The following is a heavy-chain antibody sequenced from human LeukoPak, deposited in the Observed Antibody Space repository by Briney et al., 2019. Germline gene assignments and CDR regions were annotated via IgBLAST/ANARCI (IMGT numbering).Heavy chain of an antibody. V-gene: IGHV7-4-1*02. CDR3: ARVQGYCSTTSCYPHY. J-gene: IGHJ4*02. CDR2: INTNTGNP. D-gene: IGHD2-2*01. Sequence: ASVKVSFTASGYTLTNYALNWVRQAPGQGLEWMGWINTNTGNPTYAQGFTGRFVLSLDTSVNTAYLQISSLKAEDTAIYYCARVQGYCSTTSCYPHYWGQGTLVTVSS. CDR1: GYTLTNYA.